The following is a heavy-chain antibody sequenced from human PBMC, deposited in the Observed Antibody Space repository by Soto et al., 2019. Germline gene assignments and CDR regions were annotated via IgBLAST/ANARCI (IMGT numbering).Heavy chain of an antibody. V-gene: IGHV3-11*01. J-gene: IGHJ5*02. CDR3: ARLPFPWGWFYT. CDR2: ISGSGRTI. Sequence: QVQLVESGGGLVTPGGSLSLSCAASGIVFSDYMSWVRQAPGKGLEWLSYISGSGRTIYSADSVKGRFTSSRDNATNSLYLQMNNVRTEDTAVFYCARLPFPWGWFYTWGQGTLVTVSS. D-gene: IGHD3-16*01. CDR1: GIVFSDY.